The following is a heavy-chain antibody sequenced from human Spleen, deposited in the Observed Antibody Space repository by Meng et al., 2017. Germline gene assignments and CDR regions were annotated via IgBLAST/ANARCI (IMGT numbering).Heavy chain of an antibody. V-gene: IGHV3-30-3*01. CDR1: GFTFSSYW. J-gene: IGHJ4*02. Sequence: VQLVESGGGLVQPGESLRLSCAASGFTFSSYWMHWVRQAPGKGLEWVAVITHDGSNKYYADSVKGRFTVSSDKSKNTLYLQMNSLRPEDTAVYYCARDHDPGYFDYWGQGTLVTVSS. CDR3: ARDHDPGYFDY. CDR2: ITHDGSNK. D-gene: IGHD1-1*01.